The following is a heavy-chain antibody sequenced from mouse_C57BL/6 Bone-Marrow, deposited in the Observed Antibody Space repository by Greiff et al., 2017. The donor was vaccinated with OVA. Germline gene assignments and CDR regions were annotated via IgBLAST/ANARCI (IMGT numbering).Heavy chain of an antibody. CDR1: GYTFTSYW. CDR3: ARRGRRPFAY. CDR2: IDPSDSYT. V-gene: IGHV1-50*01. D-gene: IGHD2-12*01. J-gene: IGHJ3*01. Sequence: VQLQQPGAELVKPGASVKLSCKASGYTFTSYWMQWVKQRPGQGLEWIGEIDPSDSYTNYNQKFKGKATLTVDTSSSTAYMQLSSLTSEDSAVYYCARRGRRPFAYWGQGTLVTVSA.